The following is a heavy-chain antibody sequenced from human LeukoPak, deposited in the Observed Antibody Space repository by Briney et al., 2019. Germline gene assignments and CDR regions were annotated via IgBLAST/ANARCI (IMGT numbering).Heavy chain of an antibody. CDR2: INHSGST. CDR3: ARGTTYYYDSSGYGNAFDI. Sequence: SETPSLTCAVYGGSFSGYYWSWIRQPPGKGLEWIGEINHSGSTNYNPSLKSRVTISVDTSKNQFSLKLSSVTAADTAVYYCARGTTYYYDSSGYGNAFDIWGQGTMVTVSS. V-gene: IGHV4-34*01. J-gene: IGHJ3*02. CDR1: GGSFSGYY. D-gene: IGHD3-22*01.